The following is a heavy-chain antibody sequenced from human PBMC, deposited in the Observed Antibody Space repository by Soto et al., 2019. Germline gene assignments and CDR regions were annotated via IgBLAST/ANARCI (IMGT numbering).Heavy chain of an antibody. D-gene: IGHD6-13*01. CDR1: GGCLSSKK. V-gene: IGHV4-59*12. CDR2: IYYSGST. J-gene: IGHJ4*02. CDR3: AGGYRNSSSCQLDY. Sequence: GGCLSSKKKNYSWQRPGKGLEWIGCIYYSGSTNYNPSLKSRVTISVDTSKKQFSLKVTSLTAADTAVYYCAGGYRNSSSCQLDYWRLRSLVTV.